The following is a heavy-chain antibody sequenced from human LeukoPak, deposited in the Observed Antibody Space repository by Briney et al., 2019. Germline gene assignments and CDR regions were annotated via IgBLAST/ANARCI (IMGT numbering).Heavy chain of an antibody. CDR1: GGSFSGYY. J-gene: IGHJ4*02. Sequence: SETLSLTCAVYGGSFSGYYWNWIRQPPGKGLEWIGEINHSGSTNYNPSLKSRVTISVDTSKNQFSLKLSSVTAADTAVYYCASLYYYDSSGYYYDYWGQGTLVTVSS. V-gene: IGHV4-34*01. CDR2: INHSGST. D-gene: IGHD3-22*01. CDR3: ASLYYYDSSGYYYDY.